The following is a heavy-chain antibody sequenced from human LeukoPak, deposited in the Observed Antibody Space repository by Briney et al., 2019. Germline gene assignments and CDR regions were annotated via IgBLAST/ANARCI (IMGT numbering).Heavy chain of an antibody. CDR1: GLTVATTY. CDR2: IYSGGST. CDR3: ARDRPYYDILTGYYIGEAFDI. V-gene: IGHV3-53*01. D-gene: IGHD3-9*01. J-gene: IGHJ3*02. Sequence: PGGSLRLSCAASGLTVATTYMSWVRQAPGKGLEWVSLIYSGGSTYYADSVKGRFTISRDNSKNTLYLQMNSLRAEDTAVYYCARDRPYYDILTGYYIGEAFDIWGQGTMVTVSS.